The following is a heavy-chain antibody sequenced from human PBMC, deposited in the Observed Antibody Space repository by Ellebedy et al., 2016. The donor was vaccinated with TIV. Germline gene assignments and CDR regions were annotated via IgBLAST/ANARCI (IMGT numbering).Heavy chain of an antibody. CDR2: ISYSGST. V-gene: IGHV4-4*08. Sequence: MPGGSLRLSCTVSGGSISSYSWSWIRQPPGRGLEWIGYISYSGSTNYNPSLKSRVTISVDTSKTQFSLKLSSVTAADTAVYYCARDCFYDGYAFDIWGQGTMVTVSS. J-gene: IGHJ3*02. D-gene: IGHD2/OR15-2a*01. CDR1: GGSISSYS. CDR3: ARDCFYDGYAFDI.